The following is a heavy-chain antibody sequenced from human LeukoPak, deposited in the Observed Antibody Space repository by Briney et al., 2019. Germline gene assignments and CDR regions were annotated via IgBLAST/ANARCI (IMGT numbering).Heavy chain of an antibody. CDR3: ARLRRGGDWYFDL. CDR1: GDYISNYY. D-gene: IGHD1-26*01. J-gene: IGHJ2*01. Sequence: SETLSLTCTVSGDYISNYYWSWIRQPPGKGLEWIGYIHSSGPTNYNPSLKSRVTMSADTSKNQFSPRLTSVTAADTAVYYCARLRRGGDWYFDLWGRDTLVTVSS. V-gene: IGHV4-4*09. CDR2: IHSSGPT.